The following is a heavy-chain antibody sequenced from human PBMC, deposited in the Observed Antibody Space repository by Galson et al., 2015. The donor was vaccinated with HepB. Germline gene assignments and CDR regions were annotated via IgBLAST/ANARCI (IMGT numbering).Heavy chain of an antibody. CDR2: INTKTGNP. CDR1: GYTISTYS. V-gene: IGHV7-4-1*02. Sequence: SVKVSCKASGYTISTYSMTWVRQAPGQGLEWVGWINTKTGNPRYAQGFTGRFVLSLETSVSTAYLEITSLKAEDTAVYYCASIGVVEATGVRYFNHWGQGTLVTVSS. CDR3: ASIGVVEATGVRYFNH. J-gene: IGHJ1*01. D-gene: IGHD2-15*01.